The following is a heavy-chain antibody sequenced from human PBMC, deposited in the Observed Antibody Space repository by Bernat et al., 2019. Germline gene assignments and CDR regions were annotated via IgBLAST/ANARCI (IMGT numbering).Heavy chain of an antibody. CDR2: IYYSGST. Sequence: QLQLQESGPGLVKPSETLSLTCTVSGGSISSSYYWSWIRQPPGKGLEWIGYIYYSGSTNYNPSLKSRVTISVDTSKNQFSLKLSSVTAADTAVYYCARGGSTDFWSGYPFDYWGQGTLVTVSS. D-gene: IGHD3-3*01. J-gene: IGHJ4*02. CDR3: ARGGSTDFWSGYPFDY. V-gene: IGHV4-61*01. CDR1: GGSISSSYY.